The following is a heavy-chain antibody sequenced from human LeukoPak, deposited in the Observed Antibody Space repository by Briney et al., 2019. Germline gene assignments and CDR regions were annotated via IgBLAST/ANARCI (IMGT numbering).Heavy chain of an antibody. CDR3: ARVDTAMVAGGGDY. V-gene: IGHV1-18*01. J-gene: IGHJ4*02. CDR1: GYTFSNYG. Sequence: ASVKVSCKASGYTFSNYGITWMRQAPGQGLEWMGWISAYNGKTNYAQKLQGRVTMTTDTSTSTAYMELRSLRSDDTAVYYCARVDTAMVAGGGDYWGQGTLVTVSS. D-gene: IGHD5-18*01. CDR2: ISAYNGKT.